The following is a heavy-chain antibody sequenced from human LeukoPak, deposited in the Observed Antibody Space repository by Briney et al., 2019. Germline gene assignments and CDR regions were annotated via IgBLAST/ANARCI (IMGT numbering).Heavy chain of an antibody. J-gene: IGHJ4*02. Sequence: SETLSLTCTVSGGSISIYYRSWVRQPPGKGLEWMGYVYNSGNTDYNPSLKSRVTISADTSKNQLSLKLPSVTAADTAVYYCVRDRELNYWGQGTLVTVSS. CDR3: VRDRELNY. D-gene: IGHD1-7*01. CDR2: VYNSGNT. V-gene: IGHV4-59*12. CDR1: GGSISIYY.